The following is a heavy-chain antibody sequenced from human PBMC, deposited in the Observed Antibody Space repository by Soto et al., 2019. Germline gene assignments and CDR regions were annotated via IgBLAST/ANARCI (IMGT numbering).Heavy chain of an antibody. Sequence: GGSLRLSCAASGFSFSNYALSWVRQAPGKGLEWVSTFSAGGSTYYADSVKGRFTISRDNSKNTLYLQMNSLRAEDTAVYYCAKDLLGRNDYYGSETSDYWGQGTLVTVSS. J-gene: IGHJ4*02. D-gene: IGHD3-10*01. V-gene: IGHV3-23*01. CDR1: GFSFSNYA. CDR2: FSAGGST. CDR3: AKDLLGRNDYYGSETSDY.